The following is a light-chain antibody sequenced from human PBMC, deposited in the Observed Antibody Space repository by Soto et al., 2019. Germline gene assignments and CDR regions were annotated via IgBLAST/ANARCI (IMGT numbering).Light chain of an antibody. Sequence: DIVLTQSPGPLSLSPGERATLSCMASQSVSSSYLAWYQQKPGQAPRLLIYGASSRATGIPDRFSGSGSGTDCTLTISRLEPEDVAVYYCQQYGSSLWTFGQGTKVDI. V-gene: IGKV3-20*01. CDR1: QSVSSSY. CDR3: QQYGSSLWT. J-gene: IGKJ1*01. CDR2: GAS.